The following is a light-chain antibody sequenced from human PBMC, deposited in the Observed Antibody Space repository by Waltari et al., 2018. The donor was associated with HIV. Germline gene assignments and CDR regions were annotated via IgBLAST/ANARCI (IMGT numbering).Light chain of an antibody. Sequence: EIVLTQSPATLSLSPGERATLSCRASQSVNNYLAWYQQKPGQAPRLLIYGASNRATGISARFSGSGSGTDFTLTISSLEPEDFAVYYCLQRSTWPLALTFGPGTKVDIK. CDR1: QSVNNY. V-gene: IGKV3-11*01. J-gene: IGKJ3*01. CDR3: LQRSTWPLALT. CDR2: GAS.